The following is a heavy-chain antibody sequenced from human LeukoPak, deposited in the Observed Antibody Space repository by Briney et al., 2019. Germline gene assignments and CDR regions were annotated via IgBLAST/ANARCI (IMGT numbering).Heavy chain of an antibody. D-gene: IGHD5-18*01. CDR3: ARDHKGYSYGYRRGYSDYYYMDV. V-gene: IGHV3-23*01. Sequence: GGSLRLSCAASGFTFSSYAMSWVRQAPGKGVEWVSSFSGNGGGTYYGDSVKGRFTISRDNSKNTLYLQMNSLRAEDTAVYYCARDHKGYSYGYRRGYSDYYYMDVWGKGTTVTVSS. CDR2: FSGNGGGT. J-gene: IGHJ6*03. CDR1: GFTFSSYA.